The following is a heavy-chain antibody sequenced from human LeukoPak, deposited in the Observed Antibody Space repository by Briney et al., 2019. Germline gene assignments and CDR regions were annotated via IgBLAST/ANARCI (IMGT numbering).Heavy chain of an antibody. D-gene: IGHD5-12*01. Sequence: GGSLRLPCVASGFIFSSYWMSWVRQAPGKGLEWVANIKYDGSERNYADSVMGRITISRDNAKNSLYLQMNSLRAEDTAVYYCARGASILYSGSYYLDSWGQGTLVIVSS. CDR1: GFIFSSYW. CDR2: IKYDGSER. V-gene: IGHV3-7*03. CDR3: ARGASILYSGSYYLDS. J-gene: IGHJ4*02.